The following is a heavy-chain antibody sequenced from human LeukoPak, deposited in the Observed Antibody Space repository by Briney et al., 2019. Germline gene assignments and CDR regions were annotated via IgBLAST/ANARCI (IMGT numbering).Heavy chain of an antibody. CDR1: GYSISSGYH. CDR2: IYHSGST. D-gene: IGHD6-13*01. CDR3: ARELGLEQQLAANYYFDY. Sequence: PSETLSLTCTVSGYSISSGYHWGWIRQPPGKGLEWIGEIYHSGSTNYNPSLKSRVTISVDKSKNQFSLKLSSATAADTAVYYCARELGLEQQLAANYYFDYWGQGTLVTVSS. V-gene: IGHV4-38-2*02. J-gene: IGHJ4*02.